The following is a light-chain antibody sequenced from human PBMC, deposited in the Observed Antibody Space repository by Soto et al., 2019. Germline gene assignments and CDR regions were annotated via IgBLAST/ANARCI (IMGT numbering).Light chain of an antibody. V-gene: IGKV3-20*01. CDR1: QSVSSSY. CDR3: KQYGSSGT. CDR2: GAS. Sequence: EIVLTQSPATLSLSPGESATLSCRASQSVSSSYLAWYQQKPGQAPRLLIYGASNRATGIQDRFSGSGSGTEFTLTIRRLEPEDFAVYYCKQYGSSGTCGQGTKVDI. J-gene: IGKJ1*01.